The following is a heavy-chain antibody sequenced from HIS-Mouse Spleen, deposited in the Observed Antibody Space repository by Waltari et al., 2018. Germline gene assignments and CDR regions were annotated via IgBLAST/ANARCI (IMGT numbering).Heavy chain of an antibody. D-gene: IGHD6-13*01. V-gene: IGHV4-39*07. CDR3: AREIPYSSSWYDWYFDL. CDR2: IYYSGST. Sequence: QLQLQESGPGLVKPSETLSLTCTVSGGSISSSSYSWGWIRQPPGKGREWLGRIYYSGSTYYNPSLKSRVTISVDTSKNQFSLKLSSVTAADTAVYYCAREIPYSSSWYDWYFDLWGRGTLVTVSS. CDR1: GGSISSSSYS. J-gene: IGHJ2*01.